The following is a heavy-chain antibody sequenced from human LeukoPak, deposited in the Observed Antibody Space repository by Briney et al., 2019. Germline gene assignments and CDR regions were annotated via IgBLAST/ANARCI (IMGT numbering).Heavy chain of an antibody. Sequence: GGSLRLSCAASGFTFSDYYMSWIRQAPGKGLEWVSYISSSGSTIYYADSAKGRFTISRDNAKNSLYLQMTSLRAEDTAVYYCARDLPDYDFWSGYRVNWFDPWGQGTLVTVSS. J-gene: IGHJ5*02. CDR1: GFTFSDYY. CDR3: ARDLPDYDFWSGYRVNWFDP. CDR2: ISSSGSTI. V-gene: IGHV3-11*01. D-gene: IGHD3-3*01.